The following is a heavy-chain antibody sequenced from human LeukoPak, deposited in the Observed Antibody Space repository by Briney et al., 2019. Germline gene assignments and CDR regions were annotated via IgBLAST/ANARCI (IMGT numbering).Heavy chain of an antibody. CDR1: GFTFSNAW. CDR2: IKSKTDGGTT. J-gene: IGHJ4*02. V-gene: IGHV3-15*01. D-gene: IGHD1-26*01. CDR3: TTGSVGATHDGY. Sequence: GGSLRLSCAAPGFTFSNAWMSWVRQAPGKGLEWVGRIKSKTDGGTTDYAAPVKGRFTISRDDSKNTLYLQMNNLKTEDTAVYYCTTGSVGATHDGYWGQGTLVTVSS.